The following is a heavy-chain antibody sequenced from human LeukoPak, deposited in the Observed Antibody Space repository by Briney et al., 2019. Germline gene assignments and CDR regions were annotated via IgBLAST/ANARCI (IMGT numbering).Heavy chain of an antibody. CDR3: ARVTPTYGGLDPFDY. CDR1: GYTFTSYG. D-gene: IGHD4-23*01. Sequence: GASVKVSCKASGYTFTSYGISWVRQAPGQGLEWMGWISAYNGNTNYAQKLQGRVTMTTDTSTSTAYMELRSLRSDDTAVYYCARVTPTYGGLDPFDYWGQGTLVIVSS. V-gene: IGHV1-18*01. CDR2: ISAYNGNT. J-gene: IGHJ4*02.